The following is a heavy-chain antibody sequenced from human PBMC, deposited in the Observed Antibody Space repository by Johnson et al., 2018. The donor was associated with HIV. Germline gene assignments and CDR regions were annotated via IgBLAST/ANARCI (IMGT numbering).Heavy chain of an antibody. CDR2: ITYDGSNK. V-gene: IGHV3-30*18. J-gene: IGHJ3*02. CDR1: GFTFSSYG. D-gene: IGHD3-22*01. CDR3: AKDVGNYWPDSFDI. Sequence: QVQLVESGGGVVQPGRSLRLSCAASGFTFSSYGIHWVRQAPGKGLEWVAHITYDGSNKYYADSVKGRFTISRDNSKNTLYLQMNSLRVEDTAVYYCAKDVGNYWPDSFDIWGQGTMVIVSS.